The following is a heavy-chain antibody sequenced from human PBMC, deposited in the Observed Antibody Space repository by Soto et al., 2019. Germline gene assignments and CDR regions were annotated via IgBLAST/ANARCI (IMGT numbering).Heavy chain of an antibody. V-gene: IGHV1-69*01. J-gene: IGHJ6*02. CDR1: GGTFSSYA. CDR2: IIPILGTA. Sequence: QVQLVQSGAEVKKPGSSVKVSCTASGGTFSSYAISWVRQAPGQGLEWMGGIIPILGTANYAQKFQGRVTITADESTSTAYMELSSLRSEDTAVDYCARRHWKLYYYYGMDVWGQGTTVTVSS. CDR3: ARRHWKLYYYYGMDV. D-gene: IGHD1-1*01.